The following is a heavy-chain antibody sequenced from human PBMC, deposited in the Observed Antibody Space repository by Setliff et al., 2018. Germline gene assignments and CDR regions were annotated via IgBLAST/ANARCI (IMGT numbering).Heavy chain of an antibody. J-gene: IGHJ4*02. Sequence: ASVKVSCKASGYTYTNYGITWVRQAPGQGLEWMGWINNYSFKTNYPQKLQGRVTMTTDTSTSTAYMELKSLRSDDTAVYYCARVNFYVSSGYYYAPDYWGQGTLVTVSS. V-gene: IGHV1-18*01. CDR2: INNYSFKT. CDR3: ARVNFYVSSGYYYAPDY. CDR1: GYTYTNYG. D-gene: IGHD3-22*01.